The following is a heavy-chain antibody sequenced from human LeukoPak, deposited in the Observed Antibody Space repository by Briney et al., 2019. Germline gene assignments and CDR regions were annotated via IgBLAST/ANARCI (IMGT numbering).Heavy chain of an antibody. CDR1: GYTFTSYG. CDR3: ARDLYRDSLPVSWFDP. J-gene: IGHJ5*02. CDR2: ISDYNGNT. D-gene: IGHD4-11*01. Sequence: ASVKVSCKASGYTFTSYGISWVRQAPGQGLEWMGWISDYNGNTNYAQKPQGRVTITTDTSTSTAYMELRSLRSDDTAVYYCARDLYRDSLPVSWFDPWGQGTLVTVSS. V-gene: IGHV1-18*01.